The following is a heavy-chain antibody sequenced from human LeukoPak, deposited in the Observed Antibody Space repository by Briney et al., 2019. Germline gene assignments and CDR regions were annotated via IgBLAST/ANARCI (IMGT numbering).Heavy chain of an antibody. CDR3: AKDIRGATVTDYGMDV. J-gene: IGHJ6*02. CDR1: GFSFDDYV. Sequence: PGGSLRLSCAASGFSFDDYVMHWVRQVPGKGLEWVSGISWNSASIGYADSVKGRFTISRDNAKNFLYLRMNSLRVEDTALYYCAKDIRGATVTDYGMDVWGQGTTVTVSS. D-gene: IGHD4-17*01. V-gene: IGHV3-9*01. CDR2: ISWNSASI.